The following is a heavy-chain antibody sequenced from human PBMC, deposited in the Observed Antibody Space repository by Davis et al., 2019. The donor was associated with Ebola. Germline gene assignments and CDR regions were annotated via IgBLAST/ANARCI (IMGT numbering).Heavy chain of an antibody. D-gene: IGHD5-18*01. CDR2: INPSGGST. V-gene: IGHV1-46*01. J-gene: IGHJ4*02. Sequence: ASVKVSCKASGYTFTGYYMHWVRQAPGQGLEWMGIINPSGGSTSYAQKFQGRVTMTRDTSTSTVYMELRSLRSDDTAVYYCASYSDTYYFDYWGQGTLVTVSS. CDR3: ASYSDTYYFDY. CDR1: GYTFTGYY.